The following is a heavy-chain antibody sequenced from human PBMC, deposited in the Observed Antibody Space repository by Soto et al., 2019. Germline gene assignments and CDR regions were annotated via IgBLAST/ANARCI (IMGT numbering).Heavy chain of an antibody. Sequence: QVQQQPWGAGLLKPSETLSLTCAVNAGSFSHYYWNWIRQSPGKGLEWIGKIKRNGSGNYKPSLRCRVSISVDMPKNQVCLRLSSVTASDTAVYYCARGGTSGWQVALDIWPQGTMVTVSS. CDR1: AGSFSHYY. J-gene: IGHJ3*02. CDR2: IKRNGSG. D-gene: IGHD6-25*01. V-gene: IGHV4-34*01. CDR3: ARGGTSGWQVALDI.